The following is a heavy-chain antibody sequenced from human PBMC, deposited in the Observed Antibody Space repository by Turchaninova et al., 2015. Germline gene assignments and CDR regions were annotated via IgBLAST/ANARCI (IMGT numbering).Heavy chain of an antibody. CDR1: AGTFNTHA. D-gene: IGHD1-26*01. V-gene: IGHV1-69*10. J-gene: IGHJ4*02. CDR2: SIPMLNIV. Sequence: QVQLVQSGAGLTKPGSSVKDSCRASAGTFNTHAITLVRPAPGQGLVWWGGSIPMLNIVNYALKFQSRVTISVDTSKNQFSLKLSSVTAADTAVYYCARRMSSFYFDYWGQGTLVTVSS. CDR3: ARRMSSFYFDY.